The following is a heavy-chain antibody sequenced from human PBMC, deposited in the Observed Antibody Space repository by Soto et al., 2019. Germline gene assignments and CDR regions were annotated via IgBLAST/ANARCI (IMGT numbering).Heavy chain of an antibody. V-gene: IGHV1-8*01. D-gene: IGHD3-22*01. CDR2: MNPNSGNT. J-gene: IGHJ3*02. Sequence: ASVKVPCKASGYTFTSYDINRVRQATGQGLEWMGWMNPNSGNTGYAQKFQGRVTMTRNTSISTAYMELSSLRSEDTAVYYCARGHSSGYWLVVFDIWGQGTMVTVSS. CDR1: GYTFTSYD. CDR3: ARGHSSGYWLVVFDI.